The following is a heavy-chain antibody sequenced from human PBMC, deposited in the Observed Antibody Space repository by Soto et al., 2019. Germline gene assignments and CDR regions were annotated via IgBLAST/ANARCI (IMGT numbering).Heavy chain of an antibody. CDR2: VTAYNDNV. V-gene: IGHV1-18*01. CDR3: ARYYSRSGYAQDD. CDR1: GYKFTSYG. J-gene: IGHJ4*02. D-gene: IGHD3-3*01. Sequence: QIQLVQSGAEVKKPGASVKVSCKVSGYKFTSYGINWVRQAPGQGLEWMGWVTAYNDNVKYAEKFQGRVTMTADTARTTAYVDLRALSPDDPAVFYCARYYSRSGYAQDDWGQGTMVTVAS.